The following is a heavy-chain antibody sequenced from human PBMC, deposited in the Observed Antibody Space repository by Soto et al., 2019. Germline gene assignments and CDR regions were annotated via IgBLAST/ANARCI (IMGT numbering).Heavy chain of an antibody. J-gene: IGHJ4*02. V-gene: IGHV1-2*02. D-gene: IGHD3-22*01. CDR1: GYTFTHYS. CDR2: INPNSGGT. Sequence: AAVQVSCKASGYTFTHYSMHWVRQAPGRGLEWMGWINPNSGGTNYAQKFQGRGTMTRDTSISTAYMELSRLRSDDTAVYYCARGGPPNYYDSSGQLAWAHWGQGTLVTVSS. CDR3: ARGGPPNYYDSSGQLAWAH.